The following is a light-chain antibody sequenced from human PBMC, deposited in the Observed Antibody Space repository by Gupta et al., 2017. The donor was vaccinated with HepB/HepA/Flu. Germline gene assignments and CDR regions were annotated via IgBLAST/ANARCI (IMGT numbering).Light chain of an antibody. Sequence: IVMTQSPLSLPVTPGEPASNSCRSSQSLLHSNGYNYLDWYLQKPGQSPQLLIYLGSNRASGVPDRFSGSGSGTDFTLKISRVEAEDVGVYYCMQALQTPCSFGQGTKLEIK. V-gene: IGKV2-28*01. J-gene: IGKJ2*04. CDR2: LGS. CDR1: QSLLHSNGYNY. CDR3: MQALQTPCS.